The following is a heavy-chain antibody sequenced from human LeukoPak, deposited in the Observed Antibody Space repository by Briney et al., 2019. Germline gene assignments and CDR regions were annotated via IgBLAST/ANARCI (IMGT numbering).Heavy chain of an antibody. CDR2: MYYSGST. CDR1: GGSISSSSYY. J-gene: IGHJ4*02. V-gene: IGHV4-39*01. CDR3: ARDAGNPAFFDY. Sequence: SETLSLTCTVSGGSISSSSYYWGWIRQPPGKGLVWIGSMYYSGSTYYNPSLKSRVTISVDTYKNQFSLKVSSVTAADTAVYYCARDAGNPAFFDYWGQGTLITVSS. D-gene: IGHD1-14*01.